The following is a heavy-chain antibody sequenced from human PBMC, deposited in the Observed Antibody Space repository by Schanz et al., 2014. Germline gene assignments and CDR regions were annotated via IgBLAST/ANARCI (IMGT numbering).Heavy chain of an antibody. V-gene: IGHV3-66*01. CDR2: LYINAGST. CDR3: ARDEGRDGYNLAFDV. J-gene: IGHJ3*01. CDR1: GFSVSTNY. Sequence: VQLVESGGGVVQPGRSLRLSCAGSGFSVSTNYMSWARQAPGKGLEWISFLYINAGSTRYADSVKGRFFISRDSSKNTLFLQMNSLRADDTAIYFCARDEGRDGYNLAFDVWGQGTLVTVSS. D-gene: IGHD2-21*01.